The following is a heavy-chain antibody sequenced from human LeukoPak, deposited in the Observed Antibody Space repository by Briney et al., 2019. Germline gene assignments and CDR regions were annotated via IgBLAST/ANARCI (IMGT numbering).Heavy chain of an antibody. CDR1: GYTFTSYY. Sequence: ASVKVSCKASGYTFTSYYMHWVRQASGQGLEWMGIINPSGGSTSYAQKFQGRVTMTRDTSTSTVYMELSSLRSEDTAVYYCARVNCSGGSCYPELDYWGQGTLVTVSS. V-gene: IGHV1-46*01. CDR3: ARVNCSGGSCYPELDY. D-gene: IGHD2-15*01. CDR2: INPSGGST. J-gene: IGHJ4*02.